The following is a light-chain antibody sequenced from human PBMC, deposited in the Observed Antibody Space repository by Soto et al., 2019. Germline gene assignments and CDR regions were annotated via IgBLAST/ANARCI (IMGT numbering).Light chain of an antibody. CDR3: QQSYSTPFIT. V-gene: IGKV1-27*01. Sequence: DIQMTQSPSSLSASVVDRVTITCRASQGIGNYLAWYQHKPGKVPKLLIYGASTLQSRVPSRFSGGGSGTEFTLTISGLQIEDFATYYCQQSYSTPFITFGQGTKVDIK. CDR2: GAS. CDR1: QGIGNY. J-gene: IGKJ1*01.